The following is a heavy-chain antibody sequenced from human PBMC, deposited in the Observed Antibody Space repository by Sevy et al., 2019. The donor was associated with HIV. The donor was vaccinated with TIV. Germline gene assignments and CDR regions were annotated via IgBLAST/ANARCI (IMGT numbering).Heavy chain of an antibody. CDR3: AKVIRPNYYDSSGLTGASDI. CDR1: GFTFDDYA. V-gene: IGHV3-9*01. CDR2: ISWNRGSI. D-gene: IGHD3-22*01. J-gene: IGHJ3*02. Sequence: GGSLRLSCAASGFTFDDYAMHWVRQAPGKGLEWVSGISWNRGSIGYADSVKGRFTISRDNAKNSLYLQLNSLRAEDTALYYCAKVIRPNYYDSSGLTGASDIWGQGTMVTVSS.